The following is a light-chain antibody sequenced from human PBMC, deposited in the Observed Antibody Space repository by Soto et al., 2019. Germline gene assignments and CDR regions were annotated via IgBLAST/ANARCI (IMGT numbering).Light chain of an antibody. J-gene: IGLJ3*02. CDR2: EVT. Sequence: LTQPPSASGSPGQSVTLSCTGTSSDVGGYNYVSWYQQYPGRAPKLMIYEVTKRPSGVPDRFSGSKSGNTASLTVSGLQAEDEADYYCSSYAASNNFYFVFGGGTKLTVL. CDR3: SSYAASNNFYFV. CDR1: SSDVGGYNY. V-gene: IGLV2-8*01.